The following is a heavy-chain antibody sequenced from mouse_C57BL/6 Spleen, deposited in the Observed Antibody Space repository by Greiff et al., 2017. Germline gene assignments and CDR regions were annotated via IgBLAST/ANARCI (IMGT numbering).Heavy chain of an antibody. CDR2: IRNKANNHAT. V-gene: IGHV6-6*01. Sequence: EVKLEESGGGLVQPGGSMKLSCAASGFTFSDAWMDWVRQSPEKGLAWVAEIRNKANNHATYYAEPVKGRFTITRDDSKSSAYLQMNSLRAEDTGIYYCPRGRYSGSRKGFDYWGQGTTLTVSS. CDR3: PRGRYSGSRKGFDY. D-gene: IGHD1-1*01. CDR1: GFTFSDAW. J-gene: IGHJ2*01.